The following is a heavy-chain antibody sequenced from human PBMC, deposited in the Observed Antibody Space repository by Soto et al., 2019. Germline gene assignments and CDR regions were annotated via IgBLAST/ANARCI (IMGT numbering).Heavy chain of an antibody. CDR2: ISSSSSYI. J-gene: IGHJ1*01. CDR3: ARGTPVMTTVVTPAEYFQH. V-gene: IGHV3-21*01. D-gene: IGHD4-17*01. Sequence: GGSLRLSCAASGFTFSSYSMNWVRQAPGKGLEWVSSISSSSSYIYYADSVKGRFTISRDNAKNSLYLQMNSLRAEDTAVYYCARGTPVMTTVVTPAEYFQHWGQGTLVTVSS. CDR1: GFTFSSYS.